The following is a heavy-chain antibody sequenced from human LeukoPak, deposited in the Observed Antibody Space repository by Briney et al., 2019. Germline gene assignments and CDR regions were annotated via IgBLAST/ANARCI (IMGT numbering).Heavy chain of an antibody. V-gene: IGHV1-18*01. Sequence: ASVKVSCKASGYTFTSYGISWVRQAPGQGLELMGWISAYNGNTNYAQKLQGRVTMTTDTSTSTAYMELRSLRSDDTAVYYCARVLSYYDSSGYYYSSDYWGQGTLVTVSS. CDR1: GYTFTSYG. CDR2: ISAYNGNT. CDR3: ARVLSYYDSSGYYYSSDY. J-gene: IGHJ4*02. D-gene: IGHD3-22*01.